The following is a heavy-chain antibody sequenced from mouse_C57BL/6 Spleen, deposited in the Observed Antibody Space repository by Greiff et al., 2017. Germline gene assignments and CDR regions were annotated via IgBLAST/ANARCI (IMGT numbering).Heavy chain of an antibody. CDR1: GFSLTSYG. CDR2: IWSGGST. Sequence: VQLVESGPGLVQPSQSLSITCTVSGFSLTSYGVHWVRQSPGKGLEWLGVIWSGGSTDYNAAFISRLSISKDNSKSQVFFKMNSLQADDTAIYYCASYYSNYYAMDYWGQGTSVTVSS. CDR3: ASYYSNYYAMDY. J-gene: IGHJ4*01. V-gene: IGHV2-2*01. D-gene: IGHD2-5*01.